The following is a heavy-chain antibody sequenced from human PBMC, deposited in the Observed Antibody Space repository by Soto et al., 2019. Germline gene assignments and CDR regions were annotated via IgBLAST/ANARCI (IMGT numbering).Heavy chain of an antibody. V-gene: IGHV3-23*01. CDR3: ATRYFTFGGVTPFDY. CDR1: GFTFSSYA. CDR2: ISGSGGST. J-gene: IGHJ4*02. Sequence: GGSLRLSCAASGFTFSSYAMSWVRQAPGKGLEWVSSISGSGGSTYYADSVKGRFTISRDNSKNTLYLQMNSLRAEDTAVYYCATRYFTFGGVTPFDYWGQGTLVTVSS. D-gene: IGHD3-16*01.